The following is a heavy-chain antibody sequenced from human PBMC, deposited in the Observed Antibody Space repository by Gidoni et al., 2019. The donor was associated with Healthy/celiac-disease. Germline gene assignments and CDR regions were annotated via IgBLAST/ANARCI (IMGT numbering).Heavy chain of an antibody. CDR2: ISWNSGSI. J-gene: IGHJ4*02. Sequence: VSGISWNSGSIGYADSVKGRFTISRDNAKNSLYLQMNSLRAEDTALYYCATSGWGSYRHFDYWGQGTLVTVSS. CDR3: ATSGWGSYRHFDY. V-gene: IGHV3-9*01. D-gene: IGHD3-16*02.